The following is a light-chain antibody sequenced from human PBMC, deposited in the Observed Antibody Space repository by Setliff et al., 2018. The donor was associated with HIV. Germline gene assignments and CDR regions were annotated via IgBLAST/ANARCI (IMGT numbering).Light chain of an antibody. CDR1: SSDVGNYNY. CDR3: SPYTTNTTLV. V-gene: IGLV2-14*01. J-gene: IGLJ1*01. Sequence: QSALTQPASVSGSPGQSITISCTGTSSDVGNYNYVSWYQQHPGKAPKLMIYEVTYRPSGVSNRFSGSKSGNTASLTISGLQAEDEADYYCSPYTTNTTLVFGTGTKVTVL. CDR2: EVT.